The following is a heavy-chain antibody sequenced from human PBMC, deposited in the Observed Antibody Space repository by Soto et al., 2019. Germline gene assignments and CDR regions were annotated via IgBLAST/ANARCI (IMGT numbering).Heavy chain of an antibody. CDR1: GFTFSGYG. CDR3: AKDEGWRIQLWLGSYGLDV. D-gene: IGHD5-18*01. J-gene: IGHJ6*02. CDR2: ISYEGSTQ. Sequence: QVQLDESGGGVVQPGRSLRLSCEASGFTFSGYGMHWVRQAPGKGLEWVAVISYEGSTQYYAESVKGRFTISRDNAKNTLFLQMNGLRVEYTGIYYGAKDEGWRIQLWLGSYGLDVWGHGTTVTVSS. V-gene: IGHV3-30*18.